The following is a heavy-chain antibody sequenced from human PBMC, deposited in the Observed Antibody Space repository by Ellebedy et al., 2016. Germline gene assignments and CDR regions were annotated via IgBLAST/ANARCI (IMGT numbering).Heavy chain of an antibody. CDR2: VKRKSDGGTI. CDR1: GLTFSDAW. V-gene: IGHV3-15*07. CDR3: VTEISGAFPE. J-gene: IGHJ4*02. D-gene: IGHD3-3*02. Sequence: GESLKISCAASGLTFSDAWLNWVRQAPGQGLEWVGLVKRKSDGGTIDYAAPVRGRFTISRDDSKNTLYLQMASLKPEDTAVYYCVTEISGAFPEWGQGTLVTVSS.